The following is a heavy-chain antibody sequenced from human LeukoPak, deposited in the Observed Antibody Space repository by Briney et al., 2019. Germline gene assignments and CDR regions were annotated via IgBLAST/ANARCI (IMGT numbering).Heavy chain of an antibody. CDR3: ARNTAGGDAFDI. CDR2: THISGST. D-gene: IGHD5-18*01. J-gene: IGHJ3*02. CDR1: GVSISSYY. Sequence: SETLSLTCTVSGVSISSYYWSWIRQPAGKGLEWIGRTHISGSTNYNPSLKSRVTMSADTSKKQFSLKVRSVTAADMAVYYCARNTAGGDAFDIWGQGTMVTVPS. V-gene: IGHV4-4*07.